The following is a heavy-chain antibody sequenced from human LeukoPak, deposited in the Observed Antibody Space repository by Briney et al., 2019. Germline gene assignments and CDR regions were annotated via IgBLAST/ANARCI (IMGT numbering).Heavy chain of an antibody. J-gene: IGHJ4*02. CDR1: GGSISSGDYY. CDR3: ARNYYDSIGYYSGFDY. D-gene: IGHD3-22*01. Sequence: SETLSLTCTVSGGSISSGDYYWSWIRQPPGKGLEWIGYIYYSGSTYCNPSLKSRITISVDTSKNQFSLKLSSVTAADTAVYYCARNYYDSIGYYSGFDYWGQGTLVTVSS. CDR2: IYYSGST. V-gene: IGHV4-30-4*01.